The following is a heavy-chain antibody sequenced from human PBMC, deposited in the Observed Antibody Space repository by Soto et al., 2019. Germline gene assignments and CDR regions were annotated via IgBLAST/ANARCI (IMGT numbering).Heavy chain of an antibody. V-gene: IGHV4-59*01. CDR2: IYYSGST. CDR1: GGSISSYY. CDR3: AREDDYGDYGFDY. D-gene: IGHD4-17*01. Sequence: SETLSLTCTVSGGSISSYYWSWIRQPPGKGLEWIGYIYYSGSTNYNPSLKSRVTISVDTSKNQFSLKLSSVTAADTAVYYCAREDDYGDYGFDYWGQGTLVTVSS. J-gene: IGHJ4*02.